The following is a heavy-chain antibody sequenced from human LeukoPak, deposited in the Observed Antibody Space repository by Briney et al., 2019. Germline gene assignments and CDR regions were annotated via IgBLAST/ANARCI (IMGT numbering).Heavy chain of an antibody. CDR3: ARMGIVVVVAATRRHYGMDV. CDR1: GGSFSGYY. Sequence: SETLSLTCAVYGGSFSGYYLSWIRQPPGKGLEWIGEINHSGSTNYNPSLKSRVTISVDTSKNQFSLKLSSVTAADTAVYYCARMGIVVVVAATRRHYGMDVWGQGTTVTVSS. CDR2: INHSGST. J-gene: IGHJ6*02. V-gene: IGHV4-34*01. D-gene: IGHD2-15*01.